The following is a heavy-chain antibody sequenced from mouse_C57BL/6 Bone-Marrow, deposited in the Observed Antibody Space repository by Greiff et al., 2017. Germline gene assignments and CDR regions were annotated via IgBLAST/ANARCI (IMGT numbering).Heavy chain of an antibody. CDR2: ISSGSSTI. CDR3: APTYYINYDYAMDY. J-gene: IGHJ4*01. D-gene: IGHD2-5*01. Sequence: DVMLVESGGGLVKPGGSLKLSCAASGFTFSDYGMHWVRQAPEKGLEWVAYISSGSSTIYYADTVKGRFTISRDNAKNTLFLQMTSLRSEDTAMYYCAPTYYINYDYAMDYWGQGTSVTVSS. V-gene: IGHV5-17*01. CDR1: GFTFSDYG.